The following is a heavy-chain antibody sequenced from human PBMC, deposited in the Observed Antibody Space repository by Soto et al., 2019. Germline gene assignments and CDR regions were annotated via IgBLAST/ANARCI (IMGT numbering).Heavy chain of an antibody. CDR1: GFTFDDYA. CDR2: ISWNSGSI. J-gene: IGHJ3*02. V-gene: IGHV3-9*01. Sequence: EVQLVESGGGLVQPGRSLRLSCAASGFTFDDYAMHWVRQAPGKGLEWVSGISWNSGSIGYADSVKGRFTISRDNAKNSLYLQMNSLRAEDTALYYCAKVWETGTTLRFAGADAFDIWGQGTMVTVSS. D-gene: IGHD1-1*01. CDR3: AKVWETGTTLRFAGADAFDI.